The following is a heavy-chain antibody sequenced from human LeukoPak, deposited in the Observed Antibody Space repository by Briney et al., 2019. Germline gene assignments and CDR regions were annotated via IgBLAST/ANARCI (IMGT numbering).Heavy chain of an antibody. CDR1: GFIFSSYW. Sequence: PGGSLRLSCAASGFIFSSYWMSWVRQAPGKGLEWVANIKQDGSEKYYVDSVKGRFTISRDNAKNSLYLQMISLRAEDTAVYYCATFNYYASYYWGQGTLVTVSS. V-gene: IGHV3-7*01. J-gene: IGHJ4*02. CDR2: IKQDGSEK. CDR3: ATFNYYASYY. D-gene: IGHD3-22*01.